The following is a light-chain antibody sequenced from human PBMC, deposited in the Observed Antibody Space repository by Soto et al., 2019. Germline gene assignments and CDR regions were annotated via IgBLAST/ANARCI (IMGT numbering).Light chain of an antibody. CDR2: KAS. CDR3: QQYNSG. V-gene: IGKV1-5*03. J-gene: IGKJ1*01. Sequence: IQMTQSPSTLSASVGDRVTITCRASQSISTWLAWYQQKPGKAPKLLIYKASSLESGVPSRFSGSGSGTEFTLTISSLQPDDFATYYCQQYNSGFGQGTKVEIQ. CDR1: QSISTW.